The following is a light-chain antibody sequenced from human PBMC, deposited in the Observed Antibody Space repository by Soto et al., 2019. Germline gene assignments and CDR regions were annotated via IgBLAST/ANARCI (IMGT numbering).Light chain of an antibody. V-gene: IGKV3-11*01. CDR2: DAS. J-gene: IGKJ2*01. Sequence: EIVLTQSPATLHLSPGERATLSCRASQSVSSYLAWYQQKPGQAHRLLIYDASNRATGIPARFSGSRAGTDFTLTIIRLEPEDCAVYSCQQRSNWPAGTFGQGTQREIK. CDR1: QSVSSY. CDR3: QQRSNWPAGT.